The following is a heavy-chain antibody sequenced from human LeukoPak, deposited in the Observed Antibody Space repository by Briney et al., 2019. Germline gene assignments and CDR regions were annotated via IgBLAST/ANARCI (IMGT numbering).Heavy chain of an antibody. CDR3: VKDLSGWYSFDY. CDR2: INDYGTTT. CDR1: GLPFNSCA. D-gene: IGHD6-19*01. Sequence: GGSLRLSCSASGLPFNSCAMHWVRPAPGMGLEYVSGINDYGTTTHYGDSVRGRVTISRDDSKNTVHLQMSSLRAEDTAVYYCVKDLSGWYSFDYWGQGTLVTVSS. V-gene: IGHV3-64D*09. J-gene: IGHJ4*02.